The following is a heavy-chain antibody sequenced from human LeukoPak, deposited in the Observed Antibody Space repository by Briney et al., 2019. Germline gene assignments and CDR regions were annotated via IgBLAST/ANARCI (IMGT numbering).Heavy chain of an antibody. D-gene: IGHD6-6*01. CDR1: GGSISSRSCC. CDR2: IYYSGST. V-gene: IGHV4-39*01. Sequence: SETLSLTCTVSGGSISSRSCCWGWIRQPPGKGLEWIGSIYYSGSTYYNPSLKRRVTISVDTSKNQFSLKLSSVTAADTAVYYCARHDGAARPYYFDYWGQGTLVTVSS. CDR3: ARHDGAARPYYFDY. J-gene: IGHJ4*02.